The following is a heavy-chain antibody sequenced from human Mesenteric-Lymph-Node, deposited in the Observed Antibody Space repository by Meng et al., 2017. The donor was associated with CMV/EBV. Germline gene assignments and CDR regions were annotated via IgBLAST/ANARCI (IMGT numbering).Heavy chain of an antibody. CDR3: ARDSRGEAAYNWFDP. D-gene: IGHD6-13*01. CDR1: GGSISSSNW. CDR2: IYHSGST. J-gene: IGHJ5*02. V-gene: IGHV4-4*02. Sequence: SGGSISSSNWWSWVRQPPGKGLEWIGEIYHSGSTNYNPSLKSRVTISVDKSKNQFSLKLSSVTAADTAVYYCARDSRGEAAYNWFDPWGQGTLVTVSS.